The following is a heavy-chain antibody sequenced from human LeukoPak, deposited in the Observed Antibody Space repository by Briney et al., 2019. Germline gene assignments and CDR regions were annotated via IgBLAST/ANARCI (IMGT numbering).Heavy chain of an antibody. CDR1: GFTFRNHW. J-gene: IGHJ3*02. CDR3: VSLVVTADFAFDI. Sequence: GGSLRLTCAASGFTFRNHWMHWVRQAPGKGLVWVSRVDGDGSGASYADFVRGRFTISRDNAKDTLYLQMNSLRAEDTAVYYCVSLVVTADFAFDIWGQGTMVTVSS. V-gene: IGHV3-74*01. CDR2: VDGDGSGA. D-gene: IGHD2-21*02.